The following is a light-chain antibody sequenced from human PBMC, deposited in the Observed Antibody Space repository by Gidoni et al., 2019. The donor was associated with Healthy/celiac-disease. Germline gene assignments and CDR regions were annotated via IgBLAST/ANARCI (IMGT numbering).Light chain of an antibody. Sequence: ELALTPSPGTLSLSPGERATLACRASQSVSSSYLAWYQKKPGQAPRLLIYGASSRATGIPDRFSGSGSGTDFTLTISRLEPEDFAVYYCQQYGSSPWTFGQGTKVEIK. V-gene: IGKV3-20*01. CDR2: GAS. CDR1: QSVSSSY. J-gene: IGKJ1*01. CDR3: QQYGSSPWT.